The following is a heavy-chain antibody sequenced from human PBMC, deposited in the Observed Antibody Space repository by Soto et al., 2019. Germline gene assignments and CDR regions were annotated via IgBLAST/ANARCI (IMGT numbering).Heavy chain of an antibody. Sequence: GESLKISCKGSGYSFTSYWIGWVRQMPGKGLEWMGIIYPGDSDTRYSPSFQGQVTISADKSISTAYLQWSSLKASDTAMYYCARHQARSDIVATITTNWFDPWGQGTLVTVSS. CDR3: ARHQARSDIVATITTNWFDP. CDR1: GYSFTSYW. CDR2: IYPGDSDT. J-gene: IGHJ5*02. D-gene: IGHD5-12*01. V-gene: IGHV5-51*01.